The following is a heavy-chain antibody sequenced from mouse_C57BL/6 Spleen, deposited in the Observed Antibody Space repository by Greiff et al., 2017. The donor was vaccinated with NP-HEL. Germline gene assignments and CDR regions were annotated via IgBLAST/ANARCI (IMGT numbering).Heavy chain of an antibody. J-gene: IGHJ4*01. CDR2: IYPRSGNT. Sequence: QVQLQQSGAELARPGASVKLSCKASGYTFTSYGISWVKQRTGQGLEWIGEIYPRSGNTSYNEKFKGKATLTADKSSSTAYMELRSLTSEDSAVYFCARGSRDYAMDYWGQGTSVTVSS. V-gene: IGHV1-81*01. CDR3: ARGSRDYAMDY. CDR1: GYTFTSYG. D-gene: IGHD1-1*01.